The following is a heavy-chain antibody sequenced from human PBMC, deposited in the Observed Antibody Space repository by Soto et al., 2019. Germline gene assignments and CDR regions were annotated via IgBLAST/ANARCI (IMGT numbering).Heavy chain of an antibody. V-gene: IGHV3-23*01. J-gene: IGHJ6*02. CDR2: ISGSGGNST. CDR1: GFTFRNYA. D-gene: IGHD4-4*01. CDR3: ARQSTVYGMDV. Sequence: GSLRLSCAASGFTFRNYAMSWVRQAPGKGLEWVSAISGSGGNSTFYGDSVKGRFTISRDNSKNTLYLQMNSLRAEDTAVYYCARQSTVYGMDVWGQGTTVTVSS.